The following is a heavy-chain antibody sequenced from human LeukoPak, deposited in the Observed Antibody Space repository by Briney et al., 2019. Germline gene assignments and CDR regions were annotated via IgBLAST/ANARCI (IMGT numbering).Heavy chain of an antibody. CDR3: AKGVCSGGSCYQPPFDY. CDR1: GFTFSSYA. J-gene: IGHJ4*02. V-gene: IGHV3-23*01. D-gene: IGHD2-15*01. Sequence: PGGSLRLSCAVSGFTFSSYAMSWVRQAPGKGLEWVSAISGSGGSTYYADSVKGRFTISRDNSKNTLYLQMNSLRAEDTAVYYCAKGVCSGGSCYQPPFDYWGQGTLVTVFS. CDR2: ISGSGGST.